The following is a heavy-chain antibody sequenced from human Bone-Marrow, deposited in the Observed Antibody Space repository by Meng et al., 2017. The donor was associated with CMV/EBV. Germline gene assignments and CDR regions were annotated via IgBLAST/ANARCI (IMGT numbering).Heavy chain of an antibody. CDR3: AKGRGCSGGSCYWHFDL. Sequence: FTFSSYSMNWVRQAPGKGLEWVSTIGGSGISTWYADSVKGRFTISRDNSKNTLYLQMNSLRAEDTATYYCAKGRGCSGGSCYWHFDLWGRGTLVTVSS. CDR2: IGGSGIST. V-gene: IGHV3-23*01. D-gene: IGHD2-15*01. J-gene: IGHJ2*01. CDR1: FTFSSYS.